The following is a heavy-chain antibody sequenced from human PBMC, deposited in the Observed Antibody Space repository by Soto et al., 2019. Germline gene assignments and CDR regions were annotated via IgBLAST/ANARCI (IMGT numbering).Heavy chain of an antibody. CDR1: GGTLSSYS. Sequence: QVLLVQSGAEVKKPGSSVKVSCKASGGTLSSYSISWVRQAPGQGLEWMGGIIPLFGAPNYAQKFLGRVTITADKSTGTAYMEVSSLRSEDTAVYYCARLRGNQLTGETYYYYGMEVWGQGTTVIVSS. V-gene: IGHV1-69*06. D-gene: IGHD7-27*01. CDR2: IIPLFGAP. J-gene: IGHJ6*02. CDR3: ARLRGNQLTGETYYYYGMEV.